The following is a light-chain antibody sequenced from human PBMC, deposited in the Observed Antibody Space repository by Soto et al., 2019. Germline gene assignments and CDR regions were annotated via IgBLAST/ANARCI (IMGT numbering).Light chain of an antibody. J-gene: IGLJ3*02. CDR2: DVS. CDR3: SSYTTTDKL. CDR1: GSDVDNDNY. V-gene: IGLV2-14*01. Sequence: QSALTQPASVSGSPGQSITISCTGAGSDVDNDNYVSWYQQHPGKAPKLLIYDVSNRPPGVSNRFSGSKSGDTASLTISGLQAEDEADYYCSSYTTTDKLFGGGTKLTVL.